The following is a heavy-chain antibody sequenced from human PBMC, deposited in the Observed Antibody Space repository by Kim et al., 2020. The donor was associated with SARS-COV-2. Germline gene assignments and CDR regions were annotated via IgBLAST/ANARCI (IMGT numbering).Heavy chain of an antibody. CDR2: ISYSGST. V-gene: IGHV4-59*01. D-gene: IGHD3-22*01. J-gene: IGHJ4*02. CDR1: GGSISNYY. Sequence: SETLSLTCTVSGGSISNYYWSWIRQPPGKGLEWIGYISYSGSTNYNPSLKSRVTISVDTSKNQFSLKLTSVTAADTAVYYCARGRYDTGGYFLYDYWGQGTLVTVSS. CDR3: ARGRYDTGGYFLYDY.